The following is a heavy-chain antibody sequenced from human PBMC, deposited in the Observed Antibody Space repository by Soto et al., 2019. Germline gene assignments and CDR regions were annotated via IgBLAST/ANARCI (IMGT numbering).Heavy chain of an antibody. V-gene: IGHV4-34*01. CDR3: ARGLTLGYCSGTSCYIWFDP. D-gene: IGHD2-2*01. CDR1: GGSFSGYY. Sequence: SETLSLTCGVYGGSFSGYYWSWIRQPPGRGLEWIGEINHSGSTNYNPSLKSRVTISVDTSKNQFSLKLSSVTAADTAVYYCARGLTLGYCSGTSCYIWFDPWGQGTLVTVSS. J-gene: IGHJ5*02. CDR2: INHSGST.